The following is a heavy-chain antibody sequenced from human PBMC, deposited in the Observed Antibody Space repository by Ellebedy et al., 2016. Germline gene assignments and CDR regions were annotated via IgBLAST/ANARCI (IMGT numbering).Heavy chain of an antibody. CDR3: ARDILGYSHNFDY. CDR2: INPSGGST. V-gene: IGHV1-46*01. D-gene: IGHD5-18*01. CDR1: GYTFTSYD. Sequence: ASVKVSXXASGYTFTSYDINWVRQATGQGLEWMGIINPSGGSTSYAQKFQGRVTMTRDTSTSTVYMELSSLRSEDTAVYYCARDILGYSHNFDYWGQGTLVTVSS. J-gene: IGHJ4*02.